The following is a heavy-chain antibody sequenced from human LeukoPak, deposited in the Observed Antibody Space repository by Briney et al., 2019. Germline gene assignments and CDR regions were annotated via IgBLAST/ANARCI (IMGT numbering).Heavy chain of an antibody. CDR1: GGPISSGDYY. D-gene: IGHD6-25*01. J-gene: IGHJ5*02. V-gene: IGHV4-30-4*08. CDR3: ARDYSGYSNWFDP. CDR2: IYYSGST. Sequence: SETLSLTCTVSGGPISSGDYYWSWIRQPPGKGLEWIGYIYYSGSTYYNPSLKSRVTISVDTSKNQFSLKLSSVTAADTAVYYCARDYSGYSNWFDPWGQGTLVTVSS.